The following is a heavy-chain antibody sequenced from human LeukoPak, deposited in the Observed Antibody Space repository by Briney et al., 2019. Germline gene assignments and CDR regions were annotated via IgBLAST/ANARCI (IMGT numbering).Heavy chain of an antibody. CDR1: GFTFSSYS. Sequence: GGSLRLSCAASGFTFSSYSMIWVRQAPGKGLEWVSSISSSSRYRYYADSVKGRFTISRDNAKNSPYLQMNSLRAEDTAVYYCARVKEASAFDIWGQGTMVTVSS. J-gene: IGHJ3*02. CDR3: ARVKEASAFDI. V-gene: IGHV3-21*01. CDR2: ISSSSRYR. D-gene: IGHD5-12*01.